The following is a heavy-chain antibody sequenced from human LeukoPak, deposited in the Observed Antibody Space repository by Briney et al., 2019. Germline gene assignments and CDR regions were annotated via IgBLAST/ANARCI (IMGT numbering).Heavy chain of an antibody. Sequence: GGSLRLSCAASGFTFSSYSMNWVRQAPGKGLEWVSAISGSGGSTYYADSVKGRFTISRDNSKNTLYLQMNSLRAEDTAVYYCAKYPVYSYGKGPFDYWGQGTLVTVSS. V-gene: IGHV3-23*01. CDR3: AKYPVYSYGKGPFDY. D-gene: IGHD5-18*01. CDR1: GFTFSSYS. J-gene: IGHJ4*02. CDR2: ISGSGGST.